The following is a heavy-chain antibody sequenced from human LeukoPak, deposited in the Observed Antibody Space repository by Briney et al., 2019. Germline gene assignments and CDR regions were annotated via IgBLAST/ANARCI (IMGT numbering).Heavy chain of an antibody. CDR3: ARATEQQLVPRKHYYYGMDV. CDR1: GGTFSSYA. Sequence: SVKVSCKASGGTFSSYAISWVRQAPGQGLEWMGGIIPIFGTADYAQKFQGRVTITADESTSTAYMELSSLRSEDTAVYYCARATEQQLVPRKHYYYGMDVWGQGTTVTVSS. CDR2: IIPIFGTA. J-gene: IGHJ6*02. V-gene: IGHV1-69*13. D-gene: IGHD6-13*01.